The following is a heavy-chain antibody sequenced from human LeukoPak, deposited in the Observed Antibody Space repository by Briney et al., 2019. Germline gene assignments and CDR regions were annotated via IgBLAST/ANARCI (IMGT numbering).Heavy chain of an antibody. D-gene: IGHD1-1*01. CDR1: GYTFTGYY. V-gene: IGHV1-2*02. Sequence: ASVKVSCKASGYTFTGYYMHWVRQAPGQGLEWMGWINPNSGGTNYAQKFQGRVTMTRDTSISTAYMELSRLRSDDTAVYYCARDLERFPYPPGRYFDYWGQGTLVTVSS. CDR3: ARDLERFPYPPGRYFDY. J-gene: IGHJ4*02. CDR2: INPNSGGT.